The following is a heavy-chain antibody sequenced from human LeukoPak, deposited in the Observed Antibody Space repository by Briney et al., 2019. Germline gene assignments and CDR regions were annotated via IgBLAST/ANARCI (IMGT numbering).Heavy chain of an antibody. CDR2: INHSGST. J-gene: IGHJ6*03. CDR3: ARDWGVSARPGYMDV. V-gene: IGHV4-34*01. D-gene: IGHD6-6*01. Sequence: GTLRLSCAASGFTFSSYGMSWVRQPPGKGLEWIGEINHSGSTNYNPSLKSRVTISVDTSKNQFSLRLSSVTAADTAVYYCARDWGVSARPGYMDVWGKGTTVTVSS. CDR1: GFTFSSYG.